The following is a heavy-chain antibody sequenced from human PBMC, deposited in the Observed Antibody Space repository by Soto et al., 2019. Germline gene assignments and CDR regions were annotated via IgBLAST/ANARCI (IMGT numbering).Heavy chain of an antibody. J-gene: IGHJ4*02. CDR3: ASDHYGDYVYFDY. CDR1: GFTFSDYA. D-gene: IGHD4-17*01. CDR2: IGGGGGDI. Sequence: EVQMLESGGGLVQPGGSLRLSCAASGFTFSDYAMSWVRQAPGKGLEWVSGIGGGGGDIYYADSVKGRFTISRDNAKNSLYLQMNSLRAEDTAVYYCASDHYGDYVYFDYWGQGTLVTVSS. V-gene: IGHV3-23*01.